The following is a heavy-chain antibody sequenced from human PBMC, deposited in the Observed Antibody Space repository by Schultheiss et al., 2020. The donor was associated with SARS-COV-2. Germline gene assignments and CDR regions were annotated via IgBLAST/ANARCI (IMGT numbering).Heavy chain of an antibody. CDR2: IYYSGST. J-gene: IGHJ6*02. V-gene: IGHV4-31*03. D-gene: IGHD4-11*01. CDR3: ASLYDYIYYYGMDV. Sequence: SETLSLTCTVSGGSISSGGYYWSWIRQHPGKGLECIGYIYYSGSTYYNPSLKSRVTISVDTSKNQFSLKLSSVTAADTAVYYCASLYDYIYYYGMDVWGQGTTVTVSS. CDR1: GGSISSGGYY.